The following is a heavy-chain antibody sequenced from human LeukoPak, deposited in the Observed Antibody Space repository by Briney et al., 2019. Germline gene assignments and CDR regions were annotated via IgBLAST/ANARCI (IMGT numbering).Heavy chain of an antibody. CDR2: ISYDGDNE. V-gene: IGHV3-30*04. Sequence: GSSLTLSCAASGFPFCKFAMLWLPVAPGKALEGLAVISYDGDNEDYADSVQGRFTISRDDSKNTLYLQMNSLTPEGSGFYCCSRDDNGDDWGQGTLVTVSA. CDR1: GFPFCKFA. D-gene: IGHD2-8*01. CDR3: SRDDNGDD. J-gene: IGHJ4*02.